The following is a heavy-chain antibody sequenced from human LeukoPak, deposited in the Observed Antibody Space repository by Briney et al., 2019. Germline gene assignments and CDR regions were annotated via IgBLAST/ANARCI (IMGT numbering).Heavy chain of an antibody. V-gene: IGHV3-7*01. CDR3: ARWRGSTSERSDY. J-gene: IGHJ4*02. Sequence: GGSLRLSCTASGFTFSDYWMTWVRQAPGKGLGWVANIKQDGSAKYYVDSVKGRFTISRDNAKNSLYLQMDSLRVEDTATYYCARWRGSTSERSDYWGQGTLVTVSS. CDR2: IKQDGSAK. D-gene: IGHD2-2*01. CDR1: GFTFSDYW.